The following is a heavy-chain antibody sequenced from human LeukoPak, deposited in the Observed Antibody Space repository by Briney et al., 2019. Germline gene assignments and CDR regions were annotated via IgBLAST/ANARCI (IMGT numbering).Heavy chain of an antibody. D-gene: IGHD3-22*01. CDR3: AKDYYDSSGYSGTYFDY. J-gene: IGHJ4*02. CDR1: GFTFSSYW. Sequence: PGGSLRLSCAASGFTFSSYWMHWVRQAPGKGLVWVSRINSDGSSTSYADSVKGRFTISRDNAKNTLYLQMNSLRAEDTALYYCAKDYYDSSGYSGTYFDYWGQGTLVTVSS. CDR2: INSDGSST. V-gene: IGHV3-74*01.